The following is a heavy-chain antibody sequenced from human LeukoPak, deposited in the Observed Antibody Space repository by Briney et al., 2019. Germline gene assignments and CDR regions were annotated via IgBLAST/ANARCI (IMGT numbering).Heavy chain of an antibody. Sequence: PSETLSLTCTVSGGSISSSSYYWSWIRQPPGKGLEWIGYIYYSGSTNYSPSLKSRATISVDTSKNQFSLKLSSVTAADTAVYYCARVGVYNSGGYPGDFDSWGQGTLVTVSS. J-gene: IGHJ4*02. V-gene: IGHV4-61*01. CDR2: IYYSGST. CDR1: GGSISSSSYY. CDR3: ARVGVYNSGGYPGDFDS. D-gene: IGHD3-22*01.